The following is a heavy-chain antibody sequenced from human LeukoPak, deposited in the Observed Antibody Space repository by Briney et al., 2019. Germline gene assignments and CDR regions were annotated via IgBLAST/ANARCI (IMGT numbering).Heavy chain of an antibody. J-gene: IGHJ4*02. V-gene: IGHV4-59*01. CDR2: IYYSGTT. CDR3: ARGVYIAAAQYGY. CDR1: GGSISSYY. Sequence: SSETLSLTCTVSGGSISSYYWSWIRQPPGKGLEWVGYIYYSGTTNYNPSLKSRVTISVDTSKNQFSLKLSSVTAADTAVYYCARGVYIAAAQYGYWGQGTLVTVSS. D-gene: IGHD6-13*01.